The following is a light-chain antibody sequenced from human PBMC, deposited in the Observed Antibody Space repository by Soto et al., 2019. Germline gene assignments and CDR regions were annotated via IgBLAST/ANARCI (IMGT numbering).Light chain of an antibody. J-gene: IGLJ1*01. V-gene: IGLV2-14*01. CDR3: SSYTSTSTFYV. CDR1: SSDVGGFNY. Sequence: QSVLTQPASVSGSPGQSITISCTGNSSDVGGFNYVSWYQQYPGKAPTLMIFQVSSRSSGVSNRFFGSKSGNTASLTISGLQAEVEAEYYCSSYTSTSTFYVFGTGTKVTVL. CDR2: QVS.